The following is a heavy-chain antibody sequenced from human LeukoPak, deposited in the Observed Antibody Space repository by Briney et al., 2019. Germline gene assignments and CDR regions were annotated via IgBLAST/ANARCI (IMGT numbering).Heavy chain of an antibody. CDR3: AKDSRGYYDSSGYYYEAY. Sequence: PGGSLRLSCAASGFTVSSNYMSWVRRAPGKGLEWVSVIYSGGSTYYADSVKGRFTISRDNSKNTLYLQMNSLRAEDTAVYYCAKDSRGYYDSSGYYYEAYWGQGTLVTVSS. CDR2: IYSGGST. J-gene: IGHJ4*02. D-gene: IGHD3-22*01. CDR1: GFTVSSNY. V-gene: IGHV3-66*01.